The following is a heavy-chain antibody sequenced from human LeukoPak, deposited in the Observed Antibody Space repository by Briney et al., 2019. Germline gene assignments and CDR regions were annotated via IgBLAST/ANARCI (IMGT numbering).Heavy chain of an antibody. CDR1: GAPITRYY. CDR3: AREGFYCSSTSCHPVGFDP. Sequence: ASETLSLTCTVSGAPITRYYWSWIRQPPGKGLEWIGYIYYTGSANYNPSLKSRVSISVDTSKNQFSLRLSSVTAADTAVYYCAREGFYCSSTSCHPVGFDPWGQGTLVTVSS. J-gene: IGHJ5*02. CDR2: IYYTGSA. V-gene: IGHV4-59*12. D-gene: IGHD2-2*01.